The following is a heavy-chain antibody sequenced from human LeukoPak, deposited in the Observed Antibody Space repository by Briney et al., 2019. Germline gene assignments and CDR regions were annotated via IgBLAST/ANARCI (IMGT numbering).Heavy chain of an antibody. Sequence: ASVKVSCKASGYTFTSYDINWVRQATGQGLEWMGWMNPNSGNTGYAQKFQGRVTMTRDTSISTAYMELSRLRSDDTAVYYCASGLMTTVEKRFDPWGQGTLVTVSS. D-gene: IGHD4-17*01. CDR3: ASGLMTTVEKRFDP. CDR1: GYTFTSYD. CDR2: MNPNSGNT. J-gene: IGHJ5*02. V-gene: IGHV1-8*02.